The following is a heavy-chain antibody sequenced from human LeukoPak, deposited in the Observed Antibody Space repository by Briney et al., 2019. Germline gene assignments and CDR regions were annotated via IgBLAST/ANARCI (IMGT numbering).Heavy chain of an antibody. V-gene: IGHV3-30*18. CDR1: GFTFSSYG. CDR3: AKMLQQLVRAPPHFDY. J-gene: IGHJ4*02. D-gene: IGHD6-13*01. Sequence: PGRSLSLACAASGFTFSSYGMHWVRQAPGKGLEWVTVISYDGSNKSYADSVKGRFTIARDNSKNTLYLQMNSLRAEDTAVYYCAKMLQQLVRAPPHFDYWGQGTLVTVSS. CDR2: ISYDGSNK.